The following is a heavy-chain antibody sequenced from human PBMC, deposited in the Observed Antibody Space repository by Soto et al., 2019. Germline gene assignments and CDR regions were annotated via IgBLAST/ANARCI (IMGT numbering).Heavy chain of an antibody. V-gene: IGHV3-30*18. Sequence: PGWSLRLSWAASGFTFTSYGMHWVRQAPGKGLAWVALISYHGSDKYYADALKGRFTISRDNSKNTLSLQMNSLRAEDTAVYYCAKDRFPGSSGFSFYFDYWGRGTLVTVS. CDR3: AKDRFPGSSGFSFYFDY. J-gene: IGHJ4*02. D-gene: IGHD3-22*01. CDR2: ISYHGSDK. CDR1: GFTFTSYG.